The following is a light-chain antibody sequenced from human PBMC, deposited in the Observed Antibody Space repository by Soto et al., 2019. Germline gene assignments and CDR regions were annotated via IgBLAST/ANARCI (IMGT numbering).Light chain of an antibody. J-gene: IGLJ2*01. CDR2: EVS. CDR3: SAYAGSSVL. V-gene: IGLV2-14*01. CDR1: SSDVGGYDY. Sequence: QSALTQPASVSGSPGQSITISCTGTSSDVGGYDYVSWYQQYPDKAPKLMIFEVSNRPSGVSNRFSGSKSGSTASLTISGLQTEDEADYYCSAYAGSSVLFGGGTKLTVL.